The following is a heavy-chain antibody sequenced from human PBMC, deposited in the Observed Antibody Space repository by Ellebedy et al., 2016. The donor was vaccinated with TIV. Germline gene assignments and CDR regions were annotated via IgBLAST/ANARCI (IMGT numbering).Heavy chain of an antibody. CDR3: ARVSGLSWYYFDY. J-gene: IGHJ4*02. V-gene: IGHV3-74*01. D-gene: IGHD3-10*01. CDR2: VNSDGSTT. Sequence: GGSLRLSCAASGFTFSNYWMHWVRQAPGKGLVWVSRVNSDGSTTTYADSVKGRFAISRDNAKNTLYLQMNSLRAEDTAVYYCARVSGLSWYYFDYWGQGALVTVSS. CDR1: GFTFSNYW.